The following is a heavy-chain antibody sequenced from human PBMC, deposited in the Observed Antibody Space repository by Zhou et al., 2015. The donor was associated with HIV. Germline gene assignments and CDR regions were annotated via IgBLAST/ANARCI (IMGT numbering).Heavy chain of an antibody. V-gene: IGHV3-9*01. CDR2: ISWNSGSI. CDR3: AGSISESSSWSNWFDP. J-gene: IGHJ5*02. CDR1: GFTFDDYA. Sequence: EVQLVESGGGLVQPGRSLRLSCAASGFTFDDYAMHWVRQAPGKGLEWVSGISWNSGSIGYADSVKGRFTISRDNAKNSLYLQMNSLRAEDTAVYYCAGSISESSSWSNWFDPWGQGTLVTVSS. D-gene: IGHD6-13*01.